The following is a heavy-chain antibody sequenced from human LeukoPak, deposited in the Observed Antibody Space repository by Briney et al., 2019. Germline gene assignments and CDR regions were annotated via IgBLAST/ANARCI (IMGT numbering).Heavy chain of an antibody. CDR2: INPYSGGT. CDR1: GYTFTGYY. V-gene: IGHV1-2*02. Sequence: ASVKVSCKASGYTFTGYYIHWVRQAPGQGLEWMGWINPYSGGTTYAQQFKGTVTITRDMSISTAYMELSRLRSDDTAVYYCARSGRRGYCSSTSCYLGYWGQGTLVTVAS. D-gene: IGHD2-2*01. J-gene: IGHJ4*02. CDR3: ARSGRRGYCSSTSCYLGY.